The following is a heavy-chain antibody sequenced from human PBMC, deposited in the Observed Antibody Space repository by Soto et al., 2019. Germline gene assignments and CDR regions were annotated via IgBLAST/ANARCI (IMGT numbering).Heavy chain of an antibody. Sequence: QVQLVESGGGVVQPGRSLRLSCAASGFTFSSYGMHWVRQAPGKGLEWVAVISYDGSNKYCADSVKGRFTISRDNSKNTLYLQMNSLRAEDTAVYYCAKDRGYSYRAGFDYWGQGTLVTVSS. V-gene: IGHV3-30*18. CDR2: ISYDGSNK. D-gene: IGHD5-18*01. CDR3: AKDRGYSYRAGFDY. CDR1: GFTFSSYG. J-gene: IGHJ4*02.